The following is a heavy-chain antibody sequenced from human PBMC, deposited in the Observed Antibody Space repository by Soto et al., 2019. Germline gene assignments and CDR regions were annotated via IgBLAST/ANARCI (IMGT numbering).Heavy chain of an antibody. CDR1: GFTFSSYA. J-gene: IGHJ4*02. CDR3: VRGDNWNDEASDY. Sequence: EVQLLESGGGLVQPGESLRLSCAASGFTFSSYAMSWVRQAPGKGLEWVSVISGSDDSTYYADSVKGRFTISRDNSKNTVYLQMNSLRAEDTAVYYCVRGDNWNDEASDYWGQGTLVTVSS. D-gene: IGHD1-1*01. CDR2: ISGSDDST. V-gene: IGHV3-23*01.